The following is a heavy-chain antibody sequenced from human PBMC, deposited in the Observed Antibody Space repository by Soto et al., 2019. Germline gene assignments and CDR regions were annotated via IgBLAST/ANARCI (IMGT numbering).Heavy chain of an antibody. Sequence: QVQLVQSGAEVTKPGSSVKVSCKASGGTFSSYAISWVRQAPGQGLEWMGGIMPIFGTANYAQKFQGRVTITADKSTNTAYMELSSLRSEDTAVYYCARARVLEYSSPHFTWYYGMDVWGQGTTVTVSS. CDR3: ARARVLEYSSPHFTWYYGMDV. V-gene: IGHV1-69*06. CDR1: GGTFSSYA. J-gene: IGHJ6*02. D-gene: IGHD6-6*01. CDR2: IMPIFGTA.